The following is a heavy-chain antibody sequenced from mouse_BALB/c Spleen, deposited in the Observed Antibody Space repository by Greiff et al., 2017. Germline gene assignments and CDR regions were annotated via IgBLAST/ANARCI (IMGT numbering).Heavy chain of an antibody. D-gene: IGHD2-4*01. CDR3: ARGIYYDYDDAMDY. CDR2: ISSGGGNT. Sequence: DVKLVESGGGLVKPGGSLKLSCAASGFTFSSYTMSWVRQTPEKRLEWVATISSGGGNTYYPDSVKGRFTISRDNAKNNLYLQMSSLRSEDTALYYCARGIYYDYDDAMDYWGQGTSVTVSS. J-gene: IGHJ4*01. V-gene: IGHV5-9*03. CDR1: GFTFSSYT.